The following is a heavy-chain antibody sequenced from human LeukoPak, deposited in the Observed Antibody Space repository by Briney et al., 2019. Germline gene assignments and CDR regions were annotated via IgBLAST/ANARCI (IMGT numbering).Heavy chain of an antibody. CDR3: AKDSSSWYYFDY. D-gene: IGHD6-13*01. CDR1: GFTFSTYW. CDR2: IKQDGSEK. Sequence: GGSLRLSCAASGFTFSTYWMSWVRQAPGKGLEWVANIKQDGSEKYYVDSVKGRFTISRDNAKNSLYLQMNSLRAEDTAVYYCAKDSSSWYYFDYWGQGTLVTVSS. J-gene: IGHJ4*02. V-gene: IGHV3-7*03.